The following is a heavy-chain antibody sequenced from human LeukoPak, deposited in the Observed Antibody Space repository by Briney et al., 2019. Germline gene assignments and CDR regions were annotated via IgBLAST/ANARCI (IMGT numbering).Heavy chain of an antibody. Sequence: GGSLRLSCAASGFTFSSYSMNWVRQAPGKGLEWVSSISSSRSYIYYADSVKGRFTISRDNAKNSLYLQMNSLRADDTAVYYCASSRYSSSWYGVDYWGQGTLVPVSP. CDR3: ASSRYSSSWYGVDY. D-gene: IGHD6-13*01. CDR1: GFTFSSYS. J-gene: IGHJ4*02. V-gene: IGHV3-21*01. CDR2: ISSSRSYI.